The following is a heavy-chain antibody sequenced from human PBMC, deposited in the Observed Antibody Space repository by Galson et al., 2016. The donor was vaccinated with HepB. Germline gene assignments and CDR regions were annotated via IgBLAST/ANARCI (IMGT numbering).Heavy chain of an antibody. V-gene: IGHV1-46*01. D-gene: IGHD2-21*01. CDR2: INPSGNSA. CDR3: ARGRRAIASRRKDYYYYGMDV. Sequence: SVKVSCKASGYIFTTHYIHWVRQAPGQGLQWMGIINPSGNSATYAQEFQGRVTMIGDTSTRTIYMELRSLRSEDTAVTYCARGRRAIASRRKDYYYYGMDVWGQGATVIVSS. J-gene: IGHJ6*02. CDR1: GYIFTTHY.